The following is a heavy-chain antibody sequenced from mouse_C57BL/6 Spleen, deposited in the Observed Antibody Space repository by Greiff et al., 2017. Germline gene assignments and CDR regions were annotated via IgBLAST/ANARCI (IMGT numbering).Heavy chain of an antibody. V-gene: IGHV1-53*01. CDR2: INPSNGGT. Sequence: VKLQQPGTELVKPGASVKLSCKASGYTFTSYWMHWVKQRPGQGLEWIGNINPSNGGTNYNEKFKSKATLTVDKSSSTAYMQLSSLTSEDSAVYYCARESPIYYGWFAYWGQGTLVTVSA. CDR1: GYTFTSYW. J-gene: IGHJ3*01. CDR3: ARESPIYYGWFAY. D-gene: IGHD2-1*01.